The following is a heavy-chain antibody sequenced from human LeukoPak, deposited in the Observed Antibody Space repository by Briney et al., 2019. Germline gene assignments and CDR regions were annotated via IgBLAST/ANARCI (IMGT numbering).Heavy chain of an antibody. V-gene: IGHV3-74*01. D-gene: IGHD1-26*01. CDR1: GFDFSSNW. J-gene: IGHJ4*02. Sequence: GGSLRLSCAASGFDFSSNWMHWVRHAPGQGLVWVSRIKGDGISTNYADSVKGRFTISRDIAKNTLCLHMNSLRAEDTAVYYCARERQMGPTTVFDYWGQGTLVTVSS. CDR2: IKGDGIST. CDR3: ARERQMGPTTVFDY.